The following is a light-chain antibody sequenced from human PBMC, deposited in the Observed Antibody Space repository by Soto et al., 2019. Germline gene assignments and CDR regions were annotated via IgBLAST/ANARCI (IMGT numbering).Light chain of an antibody. CDR2: DVN. CDR1: RSDIGAYNF. V-gene: IGLV2-14*03. J-gene: IGLJ2*01. CDR3: TSWTTSTTMI. Sequence: QSALTQPASVSGSPGQSITISCTGTRSDIGAYNFVSWYQQHPGEVPKLILYDVNVRPSGVSNRFSGSKSGNTASLTISGLHAEDESYYYCTSWTTSTTMIFGGGTQLTVL.